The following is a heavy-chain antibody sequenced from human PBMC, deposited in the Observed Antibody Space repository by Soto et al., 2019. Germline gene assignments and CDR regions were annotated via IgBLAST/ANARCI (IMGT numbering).Heavy chain of an antibody. Sequence: EVQLLESGGGLVQPGGSLRLSCAASGFTFSSYAMSWVRQAPGKGLEWVSAISGSGGSTYYADSVKGRFTISRDNSKITLYLQMNSLRAEDTAVYYCAKIMITFGGVIDLMDYWGQGTLVTVSS. CDR1: GFTFSSYA. CDR3: AKIMITFGGVIDLMDY. V-gene: IGHV3-23*01. J-gene: IGHJ4*02. D-gene: IGHD3-16*02. CDR2: ISGSGGST.